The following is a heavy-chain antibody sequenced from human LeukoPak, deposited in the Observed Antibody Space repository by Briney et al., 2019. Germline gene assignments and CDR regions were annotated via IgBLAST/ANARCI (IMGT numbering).Heavy chain of an antibody. CDR3: AKLPLGHYYGMDV. CDR2: ISSSGSTI. J-gene: IGHJ6*02. CDR1: GFTFSSYE. D-gene: IGHD5-24*01. V-gene: IGHV3-48*03. Sequence: GGSLRLSCAASGFTFSSYEMNWVRQAPGKGLEWVSYISSSGSTIYYADSVKGRFTISRDNAKNSLYLQMNSLRAEDTAVYYCAKLPLGHYYGMDVWGQGTTVTVSS.